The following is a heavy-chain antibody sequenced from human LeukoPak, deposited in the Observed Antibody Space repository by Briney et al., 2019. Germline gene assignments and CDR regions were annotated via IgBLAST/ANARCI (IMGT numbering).Heavy chain of an antibody. Sequence: SETLSLTCSVSGGSISTYYWIWIRQPPGEGLEWIRYIHYSGNTNYNPSLKSRVTISVDTSKNQVSLKVSSVTAADTAVYYCAREGTAGTNLNWFDSWGQGTLVTVSS. CDR2: IHYSGNT. CDR1: GGSISTYY. J-gene: IGHJ5*01. V-gene: IGHV4-59*01. CDR3: AREGTAGTNLNWFDS. D-gene: IGHD1-1*01.